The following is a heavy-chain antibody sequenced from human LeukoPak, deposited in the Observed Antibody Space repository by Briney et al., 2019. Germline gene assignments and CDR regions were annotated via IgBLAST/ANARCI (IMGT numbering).Heavy chain of an antibody. CDR2: IYHSGST. J-gene: IGHJ5*02. D-gene: IGHD6-6*01. CDR3: ARVDGVRIAAGFDP. Sequence: PSETLSLTCAVSGYSISSGYYWGWIRQPPGKGLEWIGSIYHSGSTYYNPSLKSRVTISVDTSKNQFSLKLSSVTAADTAVYYCARVDGVRIAAGFDPWGQGTLVTVSS. CDR1: GYSISSGYY. V-gene: IGHV4-38-2*01.